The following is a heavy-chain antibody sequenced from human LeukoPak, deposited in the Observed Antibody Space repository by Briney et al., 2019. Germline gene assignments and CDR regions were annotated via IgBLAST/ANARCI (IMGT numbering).Heavy chain of an antibody. CDR2: TYYRSKWYD. CDR1: GDSVSSKNGA. J-gene: IGHJ4*02. V-gene: IGHV6-1*01. Sequence: SQTLSLTCAISGDSVSSKNGAWNWIRQSPSRGLEWLGRTYYRSKWYDDYAGSVKGRITISPDTSKTQFSLHVYSVTPEDTAVYYCARDLGTSGWYTFDFWGQGTLVTVSS. CDR3: ARDLGTSGWYTFDF. D-gene: IGHD6-19*01.